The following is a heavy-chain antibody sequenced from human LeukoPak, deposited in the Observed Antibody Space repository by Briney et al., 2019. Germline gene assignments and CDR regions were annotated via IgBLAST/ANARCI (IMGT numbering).Heavy chain of an antibody. CDR3: ARGWLQFDY. J-gene: IGHJ4*02. Sequence: GGSLRLSCAASGFTFSTYSMNWVRQAPGKGLEWVSYISSSGTTIYYADSVKGRFTISRDNAKNSLYLQMNSLRAEDTAVYYCARGWLQFDYWGQGTLVTVSS. V-gene: IGHV3-48*04. CDR2: ISSSGTTI. CDR1: GFTFSTYS. D-gene: IGHD5-24*01.